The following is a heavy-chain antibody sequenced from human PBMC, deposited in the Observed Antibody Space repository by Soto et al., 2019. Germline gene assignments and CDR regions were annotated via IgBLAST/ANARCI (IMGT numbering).Heavy chain of an antibody. V-gene: IGHV3-21*04. Sequence: GGSLRLSCAASGFTFSTYTMNWVRQAPGKGLEWVSSISGAGTYMYHADSLKGRFTISRDNAKNTLYLQMNSLRAEDTAVYYCAKWMPGTTYYYYGMDVWGQGTTVTVSS. CDR2: ISGAGTYM. CDR1: GFTFSTYT. J-gene: IGHJ6*02. D-gene: IGHD1-7*01. CDR3: AKWMPGTTYYYYGMDV.